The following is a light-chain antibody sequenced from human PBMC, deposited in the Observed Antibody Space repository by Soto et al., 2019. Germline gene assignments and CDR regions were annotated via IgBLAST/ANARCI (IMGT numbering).Light chain of an antibody. CDR2: EVS. CDR1: DSDIGSYNY. Sequence: QSVLTQPASVSGASGQSITISCSGTDSDIGSYNYVSWYQQHPGRAPKLIVFEVSNRPLGISDRFSGSKSGNTASLTISGLQTEDEAVYYCNSFTSSNSLPYVFGTGTKLTVL. CDR3: NSFTSSNSLPYV. V-gene: IGLV2-14*01. J-gene: IGLJ1*01.